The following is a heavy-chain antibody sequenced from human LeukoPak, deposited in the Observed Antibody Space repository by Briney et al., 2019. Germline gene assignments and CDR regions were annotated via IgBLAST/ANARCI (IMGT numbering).Heavy chain of an antibody. Sequence: GSLRLSCAAFGFTFSSHNINLVRQAPGKGLEWVSSISSSTSYIYYADSVKGRFTISRDNAKNSLYLQMNSLRAEDTAVYYCARDRYGDYSIDYWGQGTLVTVSS. V-gene: IGHV3-21*01. CDR1: GFTFSSHN. CDR2: ISSSTSYI. J-gene: IGHJ4*02. CDR3: ARDRYGDYSIDY. D-gene: IGHD4-17*01.